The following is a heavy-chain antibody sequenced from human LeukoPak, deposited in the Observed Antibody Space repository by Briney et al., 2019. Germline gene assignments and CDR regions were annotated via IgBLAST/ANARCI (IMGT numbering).Heavy chain of an antibody. J-gene: IGHJ5*02. CDR3: ARSFDGDYLTGFDP. CDR1: GYTFTSYA. V-gene: IGHV1-3*01. CDR2: INAGNGNT. Sequence: ASVKVSCKASGYTFTSYAMHWVRQAPGQRLEWMGWINAGNGNTKYSQKFQGRVAITRDTSASTAYVELSSLRSEDTAVYYCARSFDGDYLTGFDPWGQGTLVTVSS. D-gene: IGHD4-17*01.